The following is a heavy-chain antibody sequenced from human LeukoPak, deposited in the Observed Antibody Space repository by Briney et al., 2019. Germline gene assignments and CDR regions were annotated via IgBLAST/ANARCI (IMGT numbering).Heavy chain of an antibody. CDR2: ITASDSRT. V-gene: IGHV3-23*01. CDR3: ARGSSRDGYNP. J-gene: IGHJ5*02. CDR1: GFTLSAYT. D-gene: IGHD5-24*01. Sequence: GGSLGLSCAASGFTLSAYTMTWVRQTPGKGLEWVSFITASDSRTNYADSVKGRFTISRDKSKYTLHLKMNSLRAEDTAVYYCARGSSRDGYNPWGQGTLVTVSS.